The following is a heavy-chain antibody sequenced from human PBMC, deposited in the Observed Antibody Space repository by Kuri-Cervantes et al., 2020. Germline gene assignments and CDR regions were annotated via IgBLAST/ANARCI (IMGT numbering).Heavy chain of an antibody. D-gene: IGHD5-24*01. J-gene: IGHJ3*01. CDR1: GFSLSTSGVG. CDR3: AHKRGRGGGFDV. V-gene: IGHV2-5*02. CDR2: IYWDDDK. Sequence: SGPTLVKPTQTLTLTCTFSGFSLSTSGVGVGWIRQHPGKALEWLAPIYWDDDKRYNPSLKSELTITKDTSKNQVVLTMTNMDPVDTATYFCAHKRGRGGGFDVWDQGTMVTVSS.